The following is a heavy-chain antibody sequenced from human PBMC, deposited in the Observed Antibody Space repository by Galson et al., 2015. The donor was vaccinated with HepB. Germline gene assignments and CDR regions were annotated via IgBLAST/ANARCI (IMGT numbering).Heavy chain of an antibody. CDR1: GYTFTGYY. J-gene: IGHJ3*02. CDR2: INPNSGGT. D-gene: IGHD3-10*01. Sequence: SVKVSCKASGYTFTGYYMHWVRQAPGQGLEWMGRINPNSGGTNYAQKFQGRVTMTRDTSISTAYMELSRLRSDDTAVYYCARRFRELLSQGGPFDAFDIWGQGTMVTVSS. V-gene: IGHV1-2*06. CDR3: ARRFRELLSQGGPFDAFDI.